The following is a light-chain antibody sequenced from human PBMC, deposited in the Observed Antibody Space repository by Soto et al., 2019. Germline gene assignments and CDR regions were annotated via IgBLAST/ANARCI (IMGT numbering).Light chain of an antibody. CDR3: QQSYITPAT. Sequence: DIQMTQSPSSLSASVGDRVTITCRASQSIKNYLNWYQQKPGKAPKLLIFPASSLQSGVPSRFSGSGSGTDFTLTISSLQPEDFATYYCQQSYITPATFGQGTKVEIK. J-gene: IGKJ1*01. CDR1: QSIKNY. CDR2: PAS. V-gene: IGKV1-39*01.